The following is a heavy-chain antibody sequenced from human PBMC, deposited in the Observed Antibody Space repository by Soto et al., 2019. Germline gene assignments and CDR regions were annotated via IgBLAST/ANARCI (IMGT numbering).Heavy chain of an antibody. D-gene: IGHD6-19*01. V-gene: IGHV1-69*01. CDR3: ARGPPATSMTAVAGDY. J-gene: IGHJ4*02. CDR2: IIPIFGTA. CDR1: GGTVSSYA. Sequence: QVQLVQSGAEEQKPGSSVKLSCKASGGTVSSYAISWVRQAPGQGLEWMGGIIPIFGTANYAQKFQGRVTITADESTSTAYMELSSLRSEDTAVYYCARGPPATSMTAVAGDYWGQGTLVTVSS.